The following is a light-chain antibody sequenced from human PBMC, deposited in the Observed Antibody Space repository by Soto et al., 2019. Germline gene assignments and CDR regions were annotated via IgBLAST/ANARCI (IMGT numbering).Light chain of an antibody. J-gene: IGKJ5*01. CDR1: QTVLTN. Sequence: EIVMTQSPATLSVSPGERATLSCRASQTVLTNLAWYQQKPGQAPRLLIYGASTRATGIPASFSGSGSGTEFTLTIRILQSEDFAVYYCQQYNNWPITFGQGTRLEIK. V-gene: IGKV3D-15*01. CDR2: GAS. CDR3: QQYNNWPIT.